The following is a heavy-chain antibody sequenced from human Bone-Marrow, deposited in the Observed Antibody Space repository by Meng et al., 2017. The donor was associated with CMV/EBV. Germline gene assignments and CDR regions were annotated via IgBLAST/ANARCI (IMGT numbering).Heavy chain of an antibody. D-gene: IGHD3-22*01. CDR1: GGTFSSYT. Sequence: SVKVPCKASGGTFSSYTISWVRQAPGQGLEWMGRIIPILGIANYAQKFQGRVTITADKSTSTAYMELSSLRAEDTAVYFCAIADYDRSGSIQDAFDICGQGTTVTVSS. CDR2: IIPILGIA. V-gene: IGHV1-69*02. CDR3: AIADYDRSGSIQDAFDI. J-gene: IGHJ3*02.